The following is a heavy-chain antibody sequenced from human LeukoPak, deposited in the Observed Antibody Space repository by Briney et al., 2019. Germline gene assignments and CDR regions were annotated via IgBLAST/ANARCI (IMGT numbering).Heavy chain of an antibody. CDR3: ARGAARPSAFDI. CDR2: IWYDGSNK. V-gene: IGHV3-33*01. D-gene: IGHD6-6*01. J-gene: IGHJ3*02. Sequence: GRSLRLSCAASGFTFNSYGMHWVRQAPGKGLEWVAVIWYDGSNKYYADSVKGRFTISRDNSKNTLYLQMNSLRAEDTAVYYCARGAARPSAFDIWGQGTMVTVSS. CDR1: GFTFNSYG.